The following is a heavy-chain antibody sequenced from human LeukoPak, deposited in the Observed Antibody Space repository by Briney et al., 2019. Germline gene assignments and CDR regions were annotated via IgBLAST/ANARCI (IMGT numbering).Heavy chain of an antibody. D-gene: IGHD2-21*02. Sequence: SETLSLTCTVSGGSISSYYWSWIRQPPGKGLEWFGYIYYSGSTNYNPSLKSRVTISVDTSKNQFSLKLSSVTAADTAVYYCARHGVVTAMDYWGQGTLVTVSS. CDR3: ARHGVVTAMDY. J-gene: IGHJ4*02. CDR1: GGSISSYY. V-gene: IGHV4-59*08. CDR2: IYYSGST.